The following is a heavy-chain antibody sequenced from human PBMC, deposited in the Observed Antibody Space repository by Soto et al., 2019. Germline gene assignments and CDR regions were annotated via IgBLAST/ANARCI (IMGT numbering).Heavy chain of an antibody. D-gene: IGHD3-22*01. CDR2: IKQDGSEK. J-gene: IGHJ4*02. Sequence: EVQLVESGGGLVQPGGSLTLSCAASGFIFSNYFMSWVRQAPGKGLEWVANIKQDGSEKYYVDSVKGRFTISRDNAKNSLYLQMNSLRAEDTAVYYCARYIRNSPHYYNDFWGQGTLVTVSS. CDR3: ARYIRNSPHYYNDF. CDR1: GFIFSNYF. V-gene: IGHV3-7*05.